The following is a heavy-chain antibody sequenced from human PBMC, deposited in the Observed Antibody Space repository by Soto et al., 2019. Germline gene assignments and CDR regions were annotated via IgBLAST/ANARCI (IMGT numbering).Heavy chain of an antibody. V-gene: IGHV3-11*01. D-gene: IGHD4-17*01. J-gene: IGHJ5*02. CDR3: ARDAEFDYGDYVWSWFDP. CDR2: ISSSGSTI. Sequence: GGSLRLSCAASGFTFSDYYMSWIRQAPGKGLEWVSYISSSGSTIYYADSVKGRFTISRDNAKNSLYLQMNSLRAEDTAVYYCARDAEFDYGDYVWSWFDPWGQGTLVTVSS. CDR1: GFTFSDYY.